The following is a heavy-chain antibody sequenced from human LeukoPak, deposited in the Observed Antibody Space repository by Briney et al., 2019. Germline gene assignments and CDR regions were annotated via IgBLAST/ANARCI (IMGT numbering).Heavy chain of an antibody. CDR2: ISGSGGST. Sequence: PGGSLRLSCAASGFTFSSYGMSWVRQAPGKGLEWVSAISGSGGSTYYADSVKGRFTISRDNSKNTLYLQMNSLRAEDTAVFYCARNTYYFDNSAGTFDFWGQGTLVTVSS. CDR3: ARNTYYFDNSAGTFDF. D-gene: IGHD3-22*01. CDR1: GFTFSSYG. J-gene: IGHJ4*02. V-gene: IGHV3-23*01.